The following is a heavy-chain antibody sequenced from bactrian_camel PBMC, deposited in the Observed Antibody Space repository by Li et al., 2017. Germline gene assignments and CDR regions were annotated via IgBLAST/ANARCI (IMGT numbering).Heavy chain of an antibody. CDR1: GYIYNSYC. J-gene: IGHJ6*01. CDR3: AAVRYGVTWYPLCRARSADFGY. CDR2: IRYGST. D-gene: IGHD6*01. Sequence: QLVESGGGSVQAGGSLRLSCAVPGYIYNSYCMGWFRQAPGKEREGVASIRYGSTSYADSVKGRFTISKDNSKNTLYLQMNSLKPEDTAMYYCAAVRYGVTWYPLCRARSADFGYWGQGTQVTVS. V-gene: IGHV3S42*01.